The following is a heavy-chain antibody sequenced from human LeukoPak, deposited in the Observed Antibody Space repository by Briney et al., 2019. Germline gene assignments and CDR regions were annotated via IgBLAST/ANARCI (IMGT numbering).Heavy chain of an antibody. CDR1: GFTFSSYG. V-gene: IGHV3-23*01. J-gene: IGHJ6*03. CDR2: ISGSGGST. CDR3: AKKRVGDTRYSYYMDV. Sequence: GGTLSLSCAASGFTFSSYGMSWVRQAPGKGLERVSAISGSGGSTYYADSVKGRFTISRDNSKNTLYLQMNSLRAEDTAVYYCAKKRVGDTRYSYYMDVWGKGTTVAISS. D-gene: IGHD1-26*01.